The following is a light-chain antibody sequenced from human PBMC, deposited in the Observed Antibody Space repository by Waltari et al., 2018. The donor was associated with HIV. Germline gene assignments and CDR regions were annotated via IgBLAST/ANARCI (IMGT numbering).Light chain of an antibody. V-gene: IGLV1-36*01. CDR1: SSNIGNNA. Sequence: QSVLTQPPSVSGAPRQRVTISCSGISSNIGNNAVNWYQQLPGKAPKLLVYYDDLLPSGVSDRFSCSRSGTSASLAISGLQSEDEADYYCAAWDDSLNGVVFGGGTKLTVL. CDR3: AAWDDSLNGVV. J-gene: IGLJ2*01. CDR2: YDD.